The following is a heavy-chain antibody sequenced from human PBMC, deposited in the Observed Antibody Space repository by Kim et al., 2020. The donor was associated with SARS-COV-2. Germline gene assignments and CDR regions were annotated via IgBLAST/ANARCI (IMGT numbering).Heavy chain of an antibody. V-gene: IGHV3-30-3*01. CDR2: ISCGGSDI. J-gene: IGHJ6*01. CDR3: ARDQIEGVHEFYFAMGG. Sequence: GGSLRLSCAASGFTFSLYAIHWVRQAPGKGLEWVLVISCGGSDIRYADSVKGRFTMSRDNSENTVYLQMNSLRGEDTAVYYCARDQIEGVHEFYFAMGGWRQGTTVTVSS. CDR1: GFTFSLYA. D-gene: IGHD3-16*01.